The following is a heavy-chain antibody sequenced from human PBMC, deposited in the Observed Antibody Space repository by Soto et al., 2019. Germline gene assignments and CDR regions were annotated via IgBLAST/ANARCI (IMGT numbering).Heavy chain of an antibody. CDR3: VRGGYYYGMDV. Sequence: EVQLVESGGGVVQPGGSLRLSCAASGFTFSNYWMYWVRQTPGKGLVWVSRINSDGSSTSYADSVKGRFTISRDNAKNTLYLQMNSLRAEDMAVYYCVRGGYYYGMDVWGQGTTVTVSS. J-gene: IGHJ6*02. V-gene: IGHV3-74*01. CDR2: INSDGSST. CDR1: GFTFSNYW.